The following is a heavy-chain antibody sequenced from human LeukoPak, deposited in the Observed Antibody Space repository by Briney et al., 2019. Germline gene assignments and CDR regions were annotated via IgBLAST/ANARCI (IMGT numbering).Heavy chain of an antibody. CDR2: IYYRGST. D-gene: IGHD4-17*01. J-gene: IGHJ3*02. V-gene: IGHV4-59*01. CDR3: ARPTVTTYAFDI. Sequence: SETLSLTCTVSGGSISSYYWSWIRQPPGKGLEWIGYIYYRGSTNYNPSLKSRVTISVDTSKNQFSLKLGSVTAADTAVYYCARPTVTTYAFDIWGQGTMVTVSS. CDR1: GGSISSYY.